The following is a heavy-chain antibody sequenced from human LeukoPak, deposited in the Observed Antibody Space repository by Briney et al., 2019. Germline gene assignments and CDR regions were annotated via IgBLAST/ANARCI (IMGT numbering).Heavy chain of an antibody. Sequence: KVSCKASGGTFSSYAISWVRQAPGQGLEWMGRIFPIFATANYAQKFQGRVTITADESTSTAYMELSSLRSEDTAVYYCARESGSYEAYFDYWGQGTLVTVSS. D-gene: IGHD1-26*01. J-gene: IGHJ4*02. CDR3: ARESGSYEAYFDY. CDR1: GGTFSSYA. V-gene: IGHV1-69*15. CDR2: IFPIFATA.